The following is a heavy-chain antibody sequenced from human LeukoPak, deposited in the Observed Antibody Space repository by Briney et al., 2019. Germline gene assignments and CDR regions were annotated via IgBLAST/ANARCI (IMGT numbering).Heavy chain of an antibody. J-gene: IGHJ6*02. Sequence: GGSLRLSCAASGFTFSSYGMHWVRQVPGKGLEWVAVISYDGSNKYYADSVKGRFTISRDNSKNTLYLQMNSLRAEDTAVYYCAREGHQGRDYYYYGMDVWGQGTTVTVSS. D-gene: IGHD2-2*01. CDR1: GFTFSSYG. CDR3: AREGHQGRDYYYYGMDV. CDR2: ISYDGSNK. V-gene: IGHV3-30*03.